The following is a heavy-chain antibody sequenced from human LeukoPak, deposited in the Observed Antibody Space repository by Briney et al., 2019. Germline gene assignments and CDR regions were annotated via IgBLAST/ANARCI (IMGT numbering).Heavy chain of an antibody. CDR1: GGTFSSYA. J-gene: IGHJ6*02. V-gene: IGHV1-69*05. D-gene: IGHD6-13*01. CDR2: IIPIFATT. CDR3: ARDGDSSSWSSGMDV. Sequence: ASVKVSCKASGGTFSSYAISWVRQAPGQGLEWMGGIIPIFATTNYAQKFQGRVTMTTDTSTSTAYMELRSLRSDDTAVYYCARDGDSSSWSSGMDVWGQGTTVTVSS.